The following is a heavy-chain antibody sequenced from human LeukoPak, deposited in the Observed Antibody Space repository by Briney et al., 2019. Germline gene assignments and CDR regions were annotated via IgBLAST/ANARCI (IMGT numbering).Heavy chain of an antibody. CDR3: ARGKGLPQAFDI. V-gene: IGHV4-59*01. J-gene: IGHJ3*02. CDR1: GGSISSFY. CDR2: ISYSETT. D-gene: IGHD5/OR15-5a*01. Sequence: PSETLSLTCTVSGGSISSFYWSWIRQPPGKGLEYIGYISYSETTSYNPSLKSRVTISVDTSKNQFSLKLTSVTAADTAVYYRARGKGLPQAFDIWGQGTMVTVSS.